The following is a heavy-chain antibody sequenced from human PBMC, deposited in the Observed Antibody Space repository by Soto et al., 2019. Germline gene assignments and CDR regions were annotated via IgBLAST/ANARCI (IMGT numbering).Heavy chain of an antibody. CDR3: ARDYGLLWFGELSS. CDR2: INPSGGST. CDR1: GYTFTSYY. D-gene: IGHD3-10*01. Sequence: ASVEVSCEASGYTFTSYYMHWVRRAPGQGLEWMGIINPSGGSTSYAQKFQGRVTMTRDTSTSTVYMELSSLSSEDTAVYYCARDYGLLWFGELSSWGPGPLLTV. V-gene: IGHV1-46*01. J-gene: IGHJ4*02.